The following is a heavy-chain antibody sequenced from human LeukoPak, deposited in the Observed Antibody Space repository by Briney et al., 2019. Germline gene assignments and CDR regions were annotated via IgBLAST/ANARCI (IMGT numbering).Heavy chain of an antibody. J-gene: IGHJ4*02. D-gene: IGHD4-23*01. V-gene: IGHV3-48*01. CDR3: AKHVYGGNLLPET. CDR2: ISRSSTTI. Sequence: PGGSLRLSCAASGFTFSGYNMNWVRQAPGKGLEWVSYISRSSTTIKYADSVKGRFTISRDNAKNSVYLQMNSLRAEDTAIYYCAKHVYGGNLLPETWGQGTLVTVSS. CDR1: GFTFSGYN.